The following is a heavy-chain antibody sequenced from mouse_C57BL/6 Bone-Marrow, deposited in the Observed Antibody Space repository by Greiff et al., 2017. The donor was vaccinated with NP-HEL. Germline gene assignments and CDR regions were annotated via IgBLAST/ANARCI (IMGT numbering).Heavy chain of an antibody. J-gene: IGHJ4*01. CDR1: GFTFSSYA. CDR2: ISDGGSYT. Sequence: EVQGVESGGGLVKPGGSLKLSCAASGFTFSSYAMSWVRQTPEKRLEWVATISDGGSYTYYPDNVKGRFTISRDNAKNNLYLQMSHLKSEDTAMYYCARDRGLPHYYAMDYWGQGTSVTVSS. D-gene: IGHD2-2*01. V-gene: IGHV5-4*01. CDR3: ARDRGLPHYYAMDY.